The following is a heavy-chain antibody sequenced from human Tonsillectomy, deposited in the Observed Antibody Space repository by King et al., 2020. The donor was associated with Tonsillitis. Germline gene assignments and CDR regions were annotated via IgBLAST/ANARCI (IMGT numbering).Heavy chain of an antibody. CDR1: GFTFSSYA. J-gene: IGHJ4*02. Sequence: VQLVESGGGLVQPGGSLRLSCAASGFTFSSYAMNWVRQAPGKGLEGVASISEGGDTTDYADSVRGRFTISRDNSRNTLYLQMNSLRAEETAVYYCAKQFLDANWGQGTLGTVSS. CDR3: AKQFLDAN. CDR2: ISEGGDTT. D-gene: IGHD1-1*01. V-gene: IGHV3-23*04.